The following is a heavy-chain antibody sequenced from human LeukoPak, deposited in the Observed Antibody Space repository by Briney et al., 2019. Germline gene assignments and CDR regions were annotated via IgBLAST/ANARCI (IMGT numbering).Heavy chain of an antibody. CDR2: ISGSGGST. CDR3: AKDLQEFWLTGPPL. Sequence: GGSLRLSCAGSGFTFSSYGMSWVRQAPGKGLEWVSAISGSGGSTYYADSVKGRFTISRDNSKNTLYLQMNSLRAEDTAVYYCAKDLQEFWLTGPPLWGQGTLVTVSS. J-gene: IGHJ4*02. D-gene: IGHD3-9*01. V-gene: IGHV3-23*01. CDR1: GFTFSSYG.